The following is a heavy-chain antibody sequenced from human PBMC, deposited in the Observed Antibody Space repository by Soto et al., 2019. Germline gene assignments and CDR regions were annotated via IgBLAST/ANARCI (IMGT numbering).Heavy chain of an antibody. D-gene: IGHD3-22*01. CDR3: AKPPTSGYHKGYYFDY. CDR2: ISGSGGST. V-gene: IGHV3-23*01. Sequence: HPGGSLRLSCAASGFTFSSYAMSWVRQAPGKGLEWVSAISGSGGSTYYAESVKGRFTISRDNSKNTLYLQMNSLRAEDTAVYYCAKPPTSGYHKGYYFDYWGQGTLVTVSS. CDR1: GFTFSSYA. J-gene: IGHJ4*02.